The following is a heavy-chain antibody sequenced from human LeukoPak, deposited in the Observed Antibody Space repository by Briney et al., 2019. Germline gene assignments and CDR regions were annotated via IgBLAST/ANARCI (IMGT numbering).Heavy chain of an antibody. CDR2: INHSGST. Sequence: SETLSLTCAVYGGSFSGYYWSWIRQPPGKGLEWIGEINHSGSTNYNPSLKSRVTISVDTSKNQFSLKLSSVTAADTAVYYCARREGGSSYASDYWGQGTLVTVSS. J-gene: IGHJ4*02. CDR1: GGSFSGYY. V-gene: IGHV4-34*01. CDR3: ARREGGSSYASDY. D-gene: IGHD5-18*01.